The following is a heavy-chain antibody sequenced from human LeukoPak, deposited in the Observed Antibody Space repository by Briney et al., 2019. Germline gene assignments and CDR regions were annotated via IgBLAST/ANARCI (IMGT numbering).Heavy chain of an antibody. CDR3: ARDRSSGYWFIDY. Sequence: GGSLRLSCAASGFTFSSYWIHWVRQAPGKGLVWVSRINSDGSSTNYADSVKGRFTISRDNAKNTLYLQMNSLRAEDTAFYYCARDRSSGYWFIDYWGREPWSPSPQ. J-gene: IGHJ4*02. V-gene: IGHV3-74*01. CDR1: GFTFSSYW. D-gene: IGHD3-22*01. CDR2: INSDGSST.